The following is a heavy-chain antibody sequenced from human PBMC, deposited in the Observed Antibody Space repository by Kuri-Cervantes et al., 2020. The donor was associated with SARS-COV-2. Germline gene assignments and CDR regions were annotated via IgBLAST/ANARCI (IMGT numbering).Heavy chain of an antibody. V-gene: IGHV1-24*01. CDR1: GYTLTELS. J-gene: IGHJ4*02. CDR2: FDPEDGET. Sequence: ASVKVSCKVSGYTLTELSMHWVRQAPGKGLEWMGGFDPEDGETIYAQKFQGRVTMTEDTSTDTAYMELSSLRSEDTAVYYCARDRESWQQLVPNLFDYWGQGTLVTVSS. CDR3: ARDRESWQQLVPNLFDY. D-gene: IGHD6-13*01.